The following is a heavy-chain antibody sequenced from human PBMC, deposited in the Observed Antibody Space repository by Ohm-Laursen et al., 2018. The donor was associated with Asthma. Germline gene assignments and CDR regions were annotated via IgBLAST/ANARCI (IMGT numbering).Heavy chain of an antibody. Sequence: SDTLSLTCTVSGGSISSSSYYWGWIRQPPGKGLEWIGSIYYSGSTYYNPSLKSRVTISVDTSKNQFSLKLSSVTAADTAVYYCARTWELYYFDYWGQGTLVTVSS. J-gene: IGHJ4*02. CDR1: GGSISSSSYY. CDR3: ARTWELYYFDY. V-gene: IGHV4-39*07. D-gene: IGHD1-26*01. CDR2: IYYSGST.